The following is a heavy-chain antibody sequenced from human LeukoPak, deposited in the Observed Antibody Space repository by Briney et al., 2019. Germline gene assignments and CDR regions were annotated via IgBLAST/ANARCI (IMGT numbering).Heavy chain of an antibody. J-gene: IGHJ5*02. Sequence: ASVKVSCKASGYTFTGYYMHWVRQAPGQGLEWMGWINPNSGSTNYAQKFQGRVTMTRDTSISTAYMELSRLRSDDTAVYYCARARRITMIVVANNWFDPWGQGTLVTVSS. CDR3: ARARRITMIVVANNWFDP. V-gene: IGHV1-2*02. D-gene: IGHD3-22*01. CDR1: GYTFTGYY. CDR2: INPNSGST.